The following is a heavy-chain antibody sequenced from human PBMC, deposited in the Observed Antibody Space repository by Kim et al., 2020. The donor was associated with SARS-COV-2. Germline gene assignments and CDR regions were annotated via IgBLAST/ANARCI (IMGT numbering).Heavy chain of an antibody. D-gene: IGHD2-15*01. CDR1: GGSFSGYY. CDR3: ARRSLGYCSGGSCYSARTSGVYYYYGMGV. CDR2: INHSGST. Sequence: SETLSLTCAVYGGSFSGYYWSWIRQPPGKGLEWIGEINHSGSTNYNPSLKSLVTISVDTSKNQFSLKLSSVTAADTAVYYCARRSLGYCSGGSCYSARTSGVYYYYGMGVWGQGNTVTVSS. V-gene: IGHV4-34*01. J-gene: IGHJ6*02.